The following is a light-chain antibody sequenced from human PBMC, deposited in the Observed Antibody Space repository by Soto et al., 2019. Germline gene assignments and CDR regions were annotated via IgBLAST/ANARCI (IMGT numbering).Light chain of an antibody. J-gene: IGKJ4*01. V-gene: IGKV3-11*01. CDR2: DAS. CDR3: QQRSSWPPT. CDR1: QGVSSH. Sequence: EIVLTQSPATLSLSPGERATLSCRASQGVSSHFAWYQQRPGQAPRLLIYDASNRATGIPARFSGSGSGTDFTLTISSLEPEDFAVYYCQQRSSWPPTFGGGTKVDIK.